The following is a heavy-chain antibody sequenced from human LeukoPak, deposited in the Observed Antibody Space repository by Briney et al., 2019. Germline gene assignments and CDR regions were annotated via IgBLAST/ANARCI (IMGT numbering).Heavy chain of an antibody. CDR3: ARHGGSGSYNYYYYMDV. CDR1: GGSINSCY. Sequence: SETLSLTCTVSGGSINSCYWSWIRQPPGKGLEWIGFIYYSGSTNYNPSLKSRVTISVDTSKNQFSLKLSSVTAADTAVYYCARHGGSGSYNYYYYMDVWGKGTTVTVSS. CDR2: IYYSGST. V-gene: IGHV4-59*08. J-gene: IGHJ6*03. D-gene: IGHD1-26*01.